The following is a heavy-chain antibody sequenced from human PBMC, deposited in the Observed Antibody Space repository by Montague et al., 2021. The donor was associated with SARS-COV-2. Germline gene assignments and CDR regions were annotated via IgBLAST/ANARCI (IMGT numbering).Heavy chain of an antibody. J-gene: IGHJ6*02. CDR3: ARERTVVIITGYYYYGVDV. CDR1: GFTFSSYS. Sequence: SLRLSCAASGFTFSSYSMNWVRQAPGKGLEWVSSISSSSSYIYYADPVKGRFTISRDNAKNSLYLQMNSLRAEDTAVYFCARERTVVIITGYYYYGVDVWGQGTTVTVSS. D-gene: IGHD3-10*01. V-gene: IGHV3-21*01. CDR2: ISSSSSYI.